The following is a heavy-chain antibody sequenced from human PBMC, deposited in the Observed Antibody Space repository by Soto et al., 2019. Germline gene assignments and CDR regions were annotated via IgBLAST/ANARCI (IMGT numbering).Heavy chain of an antibody. CDR1: GFSLSTSGVG. D-gene: IGHD3-9*01. Sequence: QITLKESGPTLVRPTQTLTLTCAFSGFSLSTSGVGVGWIRQPPGKALEWLAVLYWDDSKHYSPSLRSRLTITKATSKNQVVLTMTNMDPMDTGTYYCAHKGPEDWPLDYWGQGTLVTVSS. V-gene: IGHV2-5*02. CDR3: AHKGPEDWPLDY. J-gene: IGHJ4*02. CDR2: LYWDDSK.